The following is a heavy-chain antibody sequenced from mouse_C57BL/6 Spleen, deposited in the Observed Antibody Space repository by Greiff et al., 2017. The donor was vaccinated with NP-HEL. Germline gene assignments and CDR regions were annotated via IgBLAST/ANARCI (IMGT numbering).Heavy chain of an antibody. CDR3: ASTTAPYYFDY. D-gene: IGHD1-2*01. Sequence: EVKLQESGPGLVKPSQSLSLTCSVTGYSITSGYYWNWIRQFPGNKMEWMGYISYDGSNNYNPSLKNRISITRDTSKNQFFLKLNSVTTEDTATYYCASTTAPYYFDYWGQGTTLTVSS. CDR2: ISYDGSN. V-gene: IGHV3-6*01. CDR1: GYSITSGYY. J-gene: IGHJ2*01.